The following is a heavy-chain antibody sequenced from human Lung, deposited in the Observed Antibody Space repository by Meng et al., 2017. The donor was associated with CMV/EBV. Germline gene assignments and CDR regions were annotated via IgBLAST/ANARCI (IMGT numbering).Heavy chain of an antibody. CDR1: GGSISSSNW. D-gene: IGHD6-19*01. V-gene: IGHV4-4*02. J-gene: IGHJ4*02. CDR3: ASFPPPGKQWLVTDY. Sequence: QVPLQESGPGLVKPSGTLSLTCAVSGGSISSSNWWSWVRQPSGKGLEWIGEIYHSGSTNYNPSLKSRVTISVDKSKNQFSLKLSSVTAADTAVYYCASFPPPGKQWLVTDYWGQGTLVTVSS. CDR2: IYHSGST.